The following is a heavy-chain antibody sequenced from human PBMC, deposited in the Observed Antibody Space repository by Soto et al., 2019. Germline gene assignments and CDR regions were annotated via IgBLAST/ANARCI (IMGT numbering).Heavy chain of an antibody. Sequence: EVQLVQSGAEVKRPGTTVKISCKVSGSSFSDYYIHWVQQAPGKGLQWMGLVDPGDGETKYAEKFPGRPTINADAATTTFYMQRSSLRSVDTAMYYCATGRHTITIVVIPSAVGNWFDPWGQGALVTVSS. V-gene: IGHV1-69-2*01. D-gene: IGHD2-21*01. CDR1: GSSFSDYY. J-gene: IGHJ5*02. CDR3: ATGRHTITIVVIPSAVGNWFDP. CDR2: VDPGDGET.